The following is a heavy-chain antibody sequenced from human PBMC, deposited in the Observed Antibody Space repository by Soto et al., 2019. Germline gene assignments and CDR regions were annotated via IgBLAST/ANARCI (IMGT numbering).Heavy chain of an antibody. CDR3: ARGGPGVYAIPGNWFDP. CDR2: IIPIFGTA. J-gene: IGHJ5*02. CDR1: GGTFSSYA. Sequence: QVQLVQSGAEVKKPGSSVKVSCKASGGTFSSYAISWVRQAPGQGLEWMGGIIPIFGTANYAQKFQGRVMMTADKATTTAYMELSSLRSEDTAVYYCARGGPGVYAIPGNWFDPWGQGTLVTVSS. D-gene: IGHD3-10*01. V-gene: IGHV1-69*06.